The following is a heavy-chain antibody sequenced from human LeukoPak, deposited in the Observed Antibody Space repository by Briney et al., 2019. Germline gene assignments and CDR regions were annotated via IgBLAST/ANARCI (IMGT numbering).Heavy chain of an antibody. CDR3: AKDLAGTTSYYYYGMDV. CDR2: ISGSGGST. CDR1: GFTFSSYA. Sequence: GGSLRLSCAASGFTFSSYAMSWVRQAPGKGLEWVSAISGSGGSTYYADSVKGRFTISRDNSKDTLYLQMNSLRAEDTAVYYCAKDLAGTTSYYYYGMDVWGQGTTVTVSS. J-gene: IGHJ6*02. V-gene: IGHV3-23*01. D-gene: IGHD1-7*01.